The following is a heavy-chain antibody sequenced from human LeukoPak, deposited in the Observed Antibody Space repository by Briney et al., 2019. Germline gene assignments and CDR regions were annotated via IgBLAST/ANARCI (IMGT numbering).Heavy chain of an antibody. Sequence: SETLSLTCTVSGGSISSYYWSWIRQPPGKGLEWIGYISYRGSTTYNPSLKSRVTISVDTSKNQFSLKLSSVTAADTAVYYCAGGSSWYYFDYWGQGTLVTVSS. CDR1: GGSISSYY. CDR2: ISYRGST. D-gene: IGHD6-13*01. V-gene: IGHV4-59*01. J-gene: IGHJ4*01. CDR3: AGGSSWYYFDY.